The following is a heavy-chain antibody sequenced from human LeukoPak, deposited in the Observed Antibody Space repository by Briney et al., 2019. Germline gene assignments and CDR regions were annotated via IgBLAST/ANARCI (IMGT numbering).Heavy chain of an antibody. Sequence: ASVKVSCKASGYTLTGYYMHWVRQAPGQGLEWMGWINPNSGGTNYAQKFQGRVTMTRDTSISTAYMELSRLRSDDTAVYYCARASQWELPRYYFDYWGQGTLVTVSS. CDR1: GYTLTGYY. V-gene: IGHV1-2*02. CDR3: ARASQWELPRYYFDY. J-gene: IGHJ4*02. CDR2: INPNSGGT. D-gene: IGHD1-26*01.